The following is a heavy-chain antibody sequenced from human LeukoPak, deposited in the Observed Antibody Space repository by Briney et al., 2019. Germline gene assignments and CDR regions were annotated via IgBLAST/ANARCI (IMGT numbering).Heavy chain of an antibody. D-gene: IGHD3-22*01. CDR3: AKDLGGYFDSSRNDAFDI. V-gene: IGHV3-48*03. CDR2: ISTSGSSI. Sequence: GGSLRLSCAASGFTFSTYEINWVRQAPGKGLEWLSHISTSGSSIHYADSVKGRFTISRDNAKNSLYLQMNSLRPEDTAVYYCAKDLGGYFDSSRNDAFDIWGQGTMVTVSS. CDR1: GFTFSTYE. J-gene: IGHJ3*02.